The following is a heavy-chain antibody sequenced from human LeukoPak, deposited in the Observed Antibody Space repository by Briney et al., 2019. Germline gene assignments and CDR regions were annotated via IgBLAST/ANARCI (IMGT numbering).Heavy chain of an antibody. Sequence: ASVKVSCKASGYTFTNYYMHWVRQAPGQGLEWMGIINPSSGSTSYAQKFQGRVTMTRDTSTSTVYLELSRLRSEDTAVYFCPRVVPRYYDTSGANWFDPWGQGTLVTVSS. CDR1: GYTFTNYY. D-gene: IGHD3-22*01. V-gene: IGHV1-46*01. J-gene: IGHJ5*02. CDR2: INPSSGST. CDR3: PRVVPRYYDTSGANWFDP.